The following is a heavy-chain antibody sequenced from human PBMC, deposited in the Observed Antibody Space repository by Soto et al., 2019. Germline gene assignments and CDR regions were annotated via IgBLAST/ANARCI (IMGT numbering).Heavy chain of an antibody. V-gene: IGHV1-69*01. CDR1: GGTFSSYA. J-gene: IGHJ6*02. CDR3: ARVPSTVTPYYYYYGMDV. D-gene: IGHD4-4*01. CDR2: IIPIFGTA. Sequence: QVQLVQSGAEVKKPGSSVKVSCKASGGTFSSYAISWVRQAPGQGLEWMGGIIPIFGTANYAQKFQGRVTITADESTSTAYMELISLRSEDTAVYYCARVPSTVTPYYYYYGMDVWGQGTTVTVSS.